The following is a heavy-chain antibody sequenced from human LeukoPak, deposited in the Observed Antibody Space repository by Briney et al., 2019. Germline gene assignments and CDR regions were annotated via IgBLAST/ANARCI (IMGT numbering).Heavy chain of an antibody. Sequence: ASVKVSCKASGYTFTGYYMHWVRQAPGQGLEWMGWINPNSGGTNYAQKFQGRVTMTRDTSISTAYMELSSLRSEDTAVYYCARAVIAVAGTDFIDYWGQGTLVTVSS. V-gene: IGHV1-2*02. CDR2: INPNSGGT. CDR3: ARAVIAVAGTDFIDY. CDR1: GYTFTGYY. D-gene: IGHD6-19*01. J-gene: IGHJ4*02.